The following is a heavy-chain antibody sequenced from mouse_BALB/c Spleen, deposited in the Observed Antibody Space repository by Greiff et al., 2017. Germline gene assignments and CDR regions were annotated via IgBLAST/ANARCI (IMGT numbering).Heavy chain of an antibody. CDR2: IWSGGST. CDR3: ARRAEYFDV. CDR1: GFSLTSYG. J-gene: IGHJ1*01. D-gene: IGHD6-1*01. V-gene: IGHV2-2*02. Sequence: QVQLQQSGPGLVQPSQSLSITCTVSGFSLTSYGVHWVRQSPGKGLEWLGVIWSGGSTDYNAAFISRLSISKDNSKSQVFFKMNSLQANDTAIYYCARRAEYFDVWGAGTTVTVSS.